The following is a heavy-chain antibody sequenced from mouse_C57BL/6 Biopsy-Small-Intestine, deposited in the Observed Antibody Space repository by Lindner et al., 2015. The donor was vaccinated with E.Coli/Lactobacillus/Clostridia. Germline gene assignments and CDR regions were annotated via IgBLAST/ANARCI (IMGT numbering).Heavy chain of an antibody. CDR3: ARLFGYVMDY. J-gene: IGHJ4*01. CDR2: ILPGSGST. CDR1: GYTFTGYW. Sequence: VQLQESGSELMKPGASVKLSCKATGYTFTGYWIEWVRQRPGHGLEWIGQILPGSGSTTYSEKFQGKATFTADTSSNTAYIQLSSLTTEDSAVYYCARLFGYVMDYWGQGTSVTVSS. V-gene: IGHV1-9*01.